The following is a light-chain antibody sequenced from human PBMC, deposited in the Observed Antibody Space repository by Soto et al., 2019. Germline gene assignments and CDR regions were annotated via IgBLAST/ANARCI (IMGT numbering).Light chain of an antibody. Sequence: QCSLTQTPSVSGAPGQRVTIACTGSSSNIVAGYGVHWYIQLPGTAPKLLVYGDSNRPSGVPDRFSGSKSDTSASLAITGLQAEDEADYYCQSYDSSLSGVIFGGGTK. J-gene: IGLJ2*01. CDR2: GDS. CDR3: QSYDSSLSGVI. V-gene: IGLV1-40*01. CDR1: SSNIVAGYG.